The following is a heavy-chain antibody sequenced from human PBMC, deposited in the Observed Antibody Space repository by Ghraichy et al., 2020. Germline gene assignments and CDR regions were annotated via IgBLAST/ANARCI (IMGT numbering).Heavy chain of an antibody. Sequence: GASLRLSCAASGFTFDDYAMHWVRQVPGKGLEWVSVINGDDGSTYYADSVKGRFTISRDNSKNSLYLQMNSLRTDDTALYYCAKEGPASAFDIWGQGTMVTVSS. CDR1: GFTFDDYA. CDR2: INGDDGST. V-gene: IGHV3-43*02. J-gene: IGHJ3*02. CDR3: AKEGPASAFDI.